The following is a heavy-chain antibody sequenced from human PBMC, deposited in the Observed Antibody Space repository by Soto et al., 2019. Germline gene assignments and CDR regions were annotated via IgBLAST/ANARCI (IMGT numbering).Heavy chain of an antibody. CDR3: ARALGYCSGGSCYSSPKNWFDP. CDR1: GGSIISGGYS. J-gene: IGHJ5*02. D-gene: IGHD2-15*01. CDR2: IYHSEST. Sequence: SETLSLTCAVSGGSIISGGYSWSWIRQPPGKGLEWIGYIYHSESTYYNPSLKSRVTISVDRSKNQFSLKLSSVTAADTAVYYCARALGYCSGGSCYSSPKNWFDPWGQGTLVTVSS. V-gene: IGHV4-30-2*01.